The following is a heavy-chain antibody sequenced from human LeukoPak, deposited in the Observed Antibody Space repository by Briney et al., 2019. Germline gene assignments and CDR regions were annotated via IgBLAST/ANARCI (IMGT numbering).Heavy chain of an antibody. CDR1: GFTFSSYA. CDR3: AKESPQFDY. V-gene: IGHV3-23*01. J-gene: IGHJ4*02. Sequence: GGSLRLSCTASGFTFSSYAMSWVRQAPGKGLEWISSISAGGDITHYADSMQGRFTISRDNSKNTLYLQMNSLRAEDTAVYYCAKESPQFDYWGQGTPVTVSS. CDR2: ISAGGDIT.